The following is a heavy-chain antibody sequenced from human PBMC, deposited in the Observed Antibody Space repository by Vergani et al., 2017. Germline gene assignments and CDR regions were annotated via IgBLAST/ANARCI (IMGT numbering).Heavy chain of an antibody. CDR1: GFTFSNAW. D-gene: IGHD3-10*01. CDR2: IKSKTDGGTT. J-gene: IGHJ4*02. Sequence: EVQLVESGGGLVKPGGSLRLSCAASGFTFSNAWMSWVRQAPGKGLEWVGRIKSKTDGGTTDYAAPVKGRFTISRDDSKNTLYLQMNSLKTEDTAVYYCTTDSRRLWFGELLGRDYWGQGTLVTVSS. CDR3: TTDSRRLWFGELLGRDY. V-gene: IGHV3-15*01.